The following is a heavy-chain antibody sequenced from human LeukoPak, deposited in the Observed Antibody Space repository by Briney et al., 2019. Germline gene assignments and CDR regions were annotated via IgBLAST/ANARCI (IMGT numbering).Heavy chain of an antibody. CDR3: ARDHTTLTGHIQYFDP. CDR2: IYHSGGRT. Sequence: SETLSLTCTVSNYPISGSHYWGWIRQPPGKGLEWIGSIYHSGGRTFYNPSLESRITMSVDTSKNQFSLKLNSVTAADTAVYYCARDHTTLTGHIQYFDPWGQGTLVTVSS. CDR1: NYPISGSHY. V-gene: IGHV4-38-2*02. J-gene: IGHJ5*02. D-gene: IGHD1-20*01.